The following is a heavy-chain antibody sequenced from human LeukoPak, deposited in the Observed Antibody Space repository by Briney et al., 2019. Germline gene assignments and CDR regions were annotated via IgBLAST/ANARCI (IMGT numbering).Heavy chain of an antibody. CDR2: IYHSGST. CDR3: ARERGCSKRGNPD. J-gene: IGHJ4*02. D-gene: IGHD6-13*01. V-gene: IGHV4-4*02. CDR1: GGSISSSNW. Sequence: SGTLSLACAVSGGSISSSNWWSWVRQPPGKGLEWIGEIYHSGSTNYNPSLKSRVTISVDKSKNQFSLKLSSVTAADTAVYYCARERGCSKRGNPDWGQGTLVTVSS.